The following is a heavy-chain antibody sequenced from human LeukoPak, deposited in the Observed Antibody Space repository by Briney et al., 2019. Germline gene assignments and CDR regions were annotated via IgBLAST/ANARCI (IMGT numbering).Heavy chain of an antibody. J-gene: IGHJ6*03. CDR2: INHRGST. D-gene: IGHD3/OR15-3a*01. CDR3: ARGRMSGTRDLGRNRFYDYYMDV. CDR1: GGSFSGYY. Sequence: SETLSLTCDVYGGSFSGYYWTWIRQPPGKGLEWMGEINHRGSTNYNPSLKSRLTMSGDTSKNQFSLKLSSVTAADTAVYYCARGRMSGTRDLGRNRFYDYYMDVWGKGTTVTVYS. V-gene: IGHV4-34*01.